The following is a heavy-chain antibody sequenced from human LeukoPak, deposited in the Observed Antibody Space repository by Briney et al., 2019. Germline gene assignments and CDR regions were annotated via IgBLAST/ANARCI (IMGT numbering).Heavy chain of an antibody. D-gene: IGHD3-10*01. J-gene: IGHJ4*02. Sequence: PGGSLRLSCAASGFTFSSYAMSWVRQAPGKGLEWVSAISGSGGSTYYADSVKGRFTISRDNSKNTLYLQMNSLRAEDTAVYYCAKPTYYYGSGSYPPLGYWGQGTLVTVSS. CDR3: AKPTYYYGSGSYPPLGY. CDR1: GFTFSSYA. V-gene: IGHV3-23*01. CDR2: ISGSGGST.